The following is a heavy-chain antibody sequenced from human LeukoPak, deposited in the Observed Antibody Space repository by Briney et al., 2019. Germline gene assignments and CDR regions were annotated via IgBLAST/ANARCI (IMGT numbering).Heavy chain of an antibody. CDR3: ARGLDPFAHNPFDI. V-gene: IGHV1-69*06. CDR1: GGTFKSYA. CDR2: IIPMFGTA. Sequence: SVKVSCKASGGTFKSYAITWVRQAPGQGLEWMGQIIPMFGTAEYAQRFQGRVTIVADKSTTTVHMELSSLRSEDTAVYYCARGLDPFAHNPFDIWGQGSMVTVSS. D-gene: IGHD3/OR15-3a*01. J-gene: IGHJ3*02.